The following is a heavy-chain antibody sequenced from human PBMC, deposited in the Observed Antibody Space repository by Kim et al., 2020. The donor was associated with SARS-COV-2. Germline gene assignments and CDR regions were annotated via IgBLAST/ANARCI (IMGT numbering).Heavy chain of an antibody. CDR2: ITHSGST. CDR3: ARGQRNGSRSHGPVGFDP. CDR1: GVSFSGYY. D-gene: IGHD3-10*01. V-gene: IGHV4-34*01. Sequence: SETLSLTCAVYGVSFSGYYWSWIRQPPGKGLEWIGEITHSGSTNYNPSLESRVTISVDTSKNQFSLKLSSVTAAERAVYYCARGQRNGSRSHGPVGFDPWGQGTLVTVSS. J-gene: IGHJ5*02.